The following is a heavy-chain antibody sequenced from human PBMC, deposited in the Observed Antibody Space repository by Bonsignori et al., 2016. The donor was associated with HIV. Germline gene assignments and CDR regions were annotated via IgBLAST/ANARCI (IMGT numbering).Heavy chain of an antibody. V-gene: IGHV3-23*01. CDR3: AKVGEYHDFWSGYSQYDY. CDR2: IIGSGGST. Sequence: WIRQPPGKGLQWVSAIIGSGGSTYYADSVKGRFTISRDNSKSTLYLEMKRLRAEDTAVYYCAKVGEYHDFWSGYSQYDYWGQGALVTVSS. D-gene: IGHD3-3*01. J-gene: IGHJ4*02.